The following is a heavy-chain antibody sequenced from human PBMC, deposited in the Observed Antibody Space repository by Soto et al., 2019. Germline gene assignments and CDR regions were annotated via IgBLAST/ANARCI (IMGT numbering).Heavy chain of an antibody. D-gene: IGHD2-15*01. CDR2: IYYSGST. J-gene: IGHJ4*02. CDR1: GGSISSGGYY. CDR3: ARANGEHVVVVG. Sequence: QVQLQESGPGLVKPSQTLSLTCTVSGGSISSGGYYWSWIRQHPGKGLEWIGYIYYSGSTYYNPCLRSRVTICVDTSKNQFSLRLSSVTAADTAVYYWARANGEHVVVVGWGQGTLVTVSS. V-gene: IGHV4-31*03.